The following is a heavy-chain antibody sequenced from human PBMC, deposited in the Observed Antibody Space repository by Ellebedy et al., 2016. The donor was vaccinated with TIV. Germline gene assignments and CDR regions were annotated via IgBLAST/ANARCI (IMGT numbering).Heavy chain of an antibody. Sequence: PGGSLRLSCVASGFSFRSYWMSWVRQAPGKGLEWVANIYQDGGVQYYVDSVKGRFTISRDNADNSLFLQMNRLRPEDTAVYFCARRGSYGDYAVQINSWFDTWGRGTLVAVSS. V-gene: IGHV3-7*01. CDR2: IYQDGGVQ. CDR3: ARRGSYGDYAVQINSWFDT. J-gene: IGHJ5*02. CDR1: GFSFRSYW. D-gene: IGHD4-17*01.